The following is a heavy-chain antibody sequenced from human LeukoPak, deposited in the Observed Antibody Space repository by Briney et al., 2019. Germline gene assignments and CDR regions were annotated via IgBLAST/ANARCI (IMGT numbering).Heavy chain of an antibody. CDR3: ATSSWYRLAY. V-gene: IGHV3-72*01. J-gene: IGHJ4*02. D-gene: IGHD6-13*01. CDR2: SRNKADSYTA. Sequence: GGSLRLSCAASGFTFSDSFMSWVRQAPGKGLEWVGRSRNKADSYTAEYAASVRGRFTISRDESKNSLYLQISSLETEDAAVYYCATSSWYRLAYWGQGSLVTVSS. CDR1: GFTFSDSF.